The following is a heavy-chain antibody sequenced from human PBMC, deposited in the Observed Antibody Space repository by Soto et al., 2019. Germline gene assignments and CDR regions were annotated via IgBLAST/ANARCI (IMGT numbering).Heavy chain of an antibody. J-gene: IGHJ4*02. CDR3: AKGSLAQLWLPGVDY. D-gene: IGHD5-18*01. Sequence: DVQLVESGGGLVQPGRSLRLSCAASGFTFDDYAMHWVRQAPGKGLEWVSGISWNSGSIGYADSVKGRFTISRDNAKNSLYLRMNSLRAEDTALYYCAKGSLAQLWLPGVDYWGQGTMVTVSS. V-gene: IGHV3-9*01. CDR2: ISWNSGSI. CDR1: GFTFDDYA.